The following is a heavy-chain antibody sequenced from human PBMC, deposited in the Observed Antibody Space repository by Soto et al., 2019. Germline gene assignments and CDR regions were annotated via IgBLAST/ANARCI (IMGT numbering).Heavy chain of an antibody. D-gene: IGHD3-3*01. V-gene: IGHV3-48*02. J-gene: IGHJ4*02. CDR1: GFTFSSYS. CDR2: ISSSSSTI. CDR3: ARDRGGSRITILQFDY. Sequence: PGGSLRLSCAASGFTFSSYSMNWGRQAPGKGLAWVSYISSSSSTIYYADSVKGRFTISRDNAKNALYLQMNSLRDEDTAVYCCARDRGGSRITILQFDYWGQGTLVTVSS.